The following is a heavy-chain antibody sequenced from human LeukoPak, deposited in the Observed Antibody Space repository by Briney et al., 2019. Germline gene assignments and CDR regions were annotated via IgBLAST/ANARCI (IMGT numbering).Heavy chain of an antibody. Sequence: ASVKVSCKASGYTFTGYYMHWVRQAPGQGLEWMGRINPNSGGTDSAQRFQGRITMTTDTSITTAYMDLSRLRSDDTAVYYCARAPLSNYYGDYSFDYWGQGTLVTVSS. V-gene: IGHV1-2*06. D-gene: IGHD4-17*01. CDR2: INPNSGGT. CDR1: GYTFTGYY. J-gene: IGHJ4*02. CDR3: ARAPLSNYYGDYSFDY.